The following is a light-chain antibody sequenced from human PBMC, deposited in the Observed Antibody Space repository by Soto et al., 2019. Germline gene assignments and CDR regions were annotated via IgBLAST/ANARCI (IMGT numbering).Light chain of an antibody. Sequence: AIQLTQSPSSLSASVGDRVTITCRASQDIRGALAWYQQKPGKPPKLLIFDVSSLQSGVPSRFSGSGSGTDFTLTISSLHPEDFATYHCQQFNTYPITFGQGTRLEIK. CDR2: DVS. V-gene: IGKV1-13*02. J-gene: IGKJ5*01. CDR1: QDIRGA. CDR3: QQFNTYPIT.